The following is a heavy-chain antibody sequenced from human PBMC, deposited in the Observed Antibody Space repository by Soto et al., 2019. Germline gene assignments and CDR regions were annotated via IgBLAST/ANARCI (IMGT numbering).Heavy chain of an antibody. CDR2: IIPIFGTA. CDR3: ASQWLRSPQSRYYYYGMDV. Sequence: SLKVSCKASGGTFSSYAISWVRQAPGQGLEWMGGIIPIFGTANYAQKFQGRVTITADKSTSTAYMELSSLRSEDTAVYYCASQWLRSPQSRYYYYGMDVWGQGTTVTVSS. J-gene: IGHJ6*02. V-gene: IGHV1-69*06. CDR1: GGTFSSYA. D-gene: IGHD5-12*01.